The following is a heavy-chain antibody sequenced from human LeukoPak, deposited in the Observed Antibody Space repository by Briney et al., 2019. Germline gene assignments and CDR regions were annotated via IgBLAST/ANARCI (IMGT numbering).Heavy chain of an antibody. CDR3: ARRTTSAFDI. J-gene: IGHJ3*02. Sequence: GGSLRLSCAASGSTFSSYAMSWVRQAPGKGLEWVSAISGSGGSTYYADSVKGRFTISRDDAKNSLYLQMNSLRAEDTAVYYCARRTTSAFDIWGQGTMVTLSP. CDR1: GSTFSSYA. CDR2: ISGSGGST. D-gene: IGHD1-1*01. V-gene: IGHV3-23*01.